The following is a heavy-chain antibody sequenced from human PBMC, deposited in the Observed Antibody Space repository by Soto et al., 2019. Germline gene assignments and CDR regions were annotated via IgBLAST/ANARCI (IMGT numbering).Heavy chain of an antibody. CDR1: GGTFSSYA. V-gene: IGHV1-69*01. J-gene: IGHJ5*01. Sequence: QVQLVQSGAEVKKPGSSVKVSCKASGGTFSSYAISWVRQAPGQGLEWMGGIIPIFGTANYAQKFQGRVTFTVDESTSAAYMELSSLRSEDTAVYYCAMRGYYDSSGQNWFDSWGQGTLVTVSS. CDR3: AMRGYYDSSGQNWFDS. D-gene: IGHD3-22*01. CDR2: IIPIFGTA.